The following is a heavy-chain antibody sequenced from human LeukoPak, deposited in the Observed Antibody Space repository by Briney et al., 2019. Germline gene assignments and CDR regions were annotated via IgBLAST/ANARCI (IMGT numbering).Heavy chain of an antibody. Sequence: SSVKVSCKASGGTFSSYAISWVRQAPGQGLEWMGGIIPIFGTANYAQKFQGRVTITTDESTSTAYMELSSLRSEDTAVYYCAREAYYDSSGWPLGYWGQGTLVTVSS. CDR3: AREAYYDSSGWPLGY. CDR2: IIPIFGTA. D-gene: IGHD3-22*01. CDR1: GGTFSSYA. J-gene: IGHJ4*02. V-gene: IGHV1-69*05.